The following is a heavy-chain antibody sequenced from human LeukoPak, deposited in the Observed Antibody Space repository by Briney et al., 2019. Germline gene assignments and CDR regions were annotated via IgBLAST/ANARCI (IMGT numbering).Heavy chain of an antibody. J-gene: IGHJ4*02. CDR2: ISSSGSTI. CDR1: RFTFSGFA. D-gene: IGHD6-19*01. Sequence: GGSLRLSCAASRFTFSGFAMSWVRQAPGKGLEWVSYISSSGSTIFYADSVKGRFTISRDNAKNSLFLQMNSLRVEDTAVYYCARGPHPYTSGWYHFDYWGQGTLVTVSS. V-gene: IGHV3-48*03. CDR3: ARGPHPYTSGWYHFDY.